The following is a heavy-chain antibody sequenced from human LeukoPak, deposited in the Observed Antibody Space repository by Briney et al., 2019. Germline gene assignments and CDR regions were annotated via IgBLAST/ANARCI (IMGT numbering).Heavy chain of an antibody. Sequence: GGSLRLSCAASGFSFSDYYLTWIRQAPGKGLEWVSYISGSGGTVDYADSVKGRFTISRDNAKNSLYLQMNNLRVEDTAVYYCGRDPDYGGDPWGQGTLVTVSS. CDR1: GFSFSDYY. CDR2: ISGSGGTV. D-gene: IGHD4/OR15-4a*01. CDR3: GRDPDYGGDP. V-gene: IGHV3-11*04. J-gene: IGHJ5*02.